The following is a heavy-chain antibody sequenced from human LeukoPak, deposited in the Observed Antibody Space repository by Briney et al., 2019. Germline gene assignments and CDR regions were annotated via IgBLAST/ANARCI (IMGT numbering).Heavy chain of an antibody. J-gene: IGHJ3*02. CDR3: ARADSSSADAFDI. CDR2: IYHSGST. V-gene: IGHV4-30-2*01. CDR1: GGSISSGGYY. Sequence: SETLSLTCIVSGGSISSGGYYWSWIRQPPGKGLEWIGYIYHSGSTYYNPSLKSRVTISVDRSKNQFSLKLSSVTAADTAVYYCARADSSSADAFDIWGQGTMVTVSS. D-gene: IGHD6-6*01.